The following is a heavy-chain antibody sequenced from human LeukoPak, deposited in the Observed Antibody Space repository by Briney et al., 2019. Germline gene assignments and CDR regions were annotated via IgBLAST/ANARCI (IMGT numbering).Heavy chain of an antibody. CDR1: GFTFNTYA. J-gene: IGHJ4*02. Sequence: GGSLRLSCEASGFTFNTYAIYWVRQAPGKGLEWVSGICGSGGCTYYADSVKGRFTISRDNSKNTVYLQMNSLTADDTAVYYCAKTTVGYSSGRYPGWPADCWGQGTLVTVCS. CDR2: ICGSGGCT. CDR3: AKTTVGYSSGRYPGWPADC. D-gene: IGHD6-19*01. V-gene: IGHV3-23*01.